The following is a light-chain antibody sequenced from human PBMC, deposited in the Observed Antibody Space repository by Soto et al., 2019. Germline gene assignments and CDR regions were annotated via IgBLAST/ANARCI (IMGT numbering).Light chain of an antibody. CDR1: QSVRSS. Sequence: EIVMTQSPATLSVSPGERATLYCRASQSVRSSIAWYQHKPGQAPRLLVYHTSNRATGIPDRFSASGSGTDFTLTISRLEPEDFAVYYCQQYESSPRTFGQGTKVDI. CDR3: QQYESSPRT. CDR2: HTS. V-gene: IGKV3-20*01. J-gene: IGKJ1*01.